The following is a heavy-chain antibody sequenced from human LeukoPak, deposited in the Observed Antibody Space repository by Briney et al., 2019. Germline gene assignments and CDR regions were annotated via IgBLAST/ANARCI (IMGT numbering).Heavy chain of an antibody. J-gene: IGHJ4*02. D-gene: IGHD3-22*01. CDR2: IIPIFGTA. Sequence: SVKVSCKASGGTFSSYAISWVRQAPGQGLEWMGGIIPIFGTANYAQKFQGRVTITADESTSTAYMELSRLRSDDTAVYYCARDRGDDTVSYFDYWGQGTLVTVSS. CDR1: GGTFSSYA. V-gene: IGHV1-69*01. CDR3: ARDRGDDTVSYFDY.